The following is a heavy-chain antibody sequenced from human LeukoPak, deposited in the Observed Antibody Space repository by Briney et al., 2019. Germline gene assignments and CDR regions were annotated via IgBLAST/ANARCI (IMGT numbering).Heavy chain of an antibody. CDR3: ARDAGYAFDF. J-gene: IGHJ3*01. Sequence: PPETLSLTCTVSGGSISSYYWSWIRQPPGKGLEWIGYIYSSGSTNYNPALKSRVTISVDTSKNQFSLKLNSVTAADTAVYYCARDAGYAFDFWGQGTMVTVSS. CDR1: GGSISSYY. CDR2: IYSSGST. V-gene: IGHV4-59*01.